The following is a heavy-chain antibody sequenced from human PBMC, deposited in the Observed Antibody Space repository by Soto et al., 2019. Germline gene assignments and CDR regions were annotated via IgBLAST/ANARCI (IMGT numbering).Heavy chain of an antibody. J-gene: IGHJ6*02. CDR1: GFTFSSYG. Sequence: PGGYLRLSCAASGFTFSSYGMHWVRHAPGKGLEWVSVISYDGSKKYYADSVKGRFTIPRDNSKNTLYLQMSSLRAEDTAVYYCVKDGSSGWPYYYGMDVWGQGTTVTVSS. V-gene: IGHV3-30*18. D-gene: IGHD6-19*01. CDR2: ISYDGSKK. CDR3: VKDGSSGWPYYYGMDV.